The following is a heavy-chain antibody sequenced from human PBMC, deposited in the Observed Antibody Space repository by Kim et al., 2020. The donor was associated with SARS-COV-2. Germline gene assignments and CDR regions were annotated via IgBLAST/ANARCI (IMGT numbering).Heavy chain of an antibody. CDR3: ARVEMAGGGYFHY. D-gene: IGHD3-10*01. J-gene: IGHJ4*02. V-gene: IGHV4-30-2*04. Sequence: YNPSLTSRVTISVDTSKNQFSLKLSSVTAADAALYYCARVEMAGGGYFHYWGQGTLVTVSS.